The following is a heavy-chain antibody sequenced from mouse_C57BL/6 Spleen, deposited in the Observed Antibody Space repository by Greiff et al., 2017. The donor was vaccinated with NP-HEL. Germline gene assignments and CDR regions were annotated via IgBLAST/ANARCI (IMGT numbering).Heavy chain of an antibody. J-gene: IGHJ1*03. V-gene: IGHV1-81*01. Sequence: QVQLQQSGAELARPGASVKLSCKASGYTFTSYGISWVKQRTGKGLEWIGEIYPRSGNTYYNEKFKGKATLTADKSSSTAYMELRSLTSEDSAVYFCANYGSSYDWYFDVWGTGTTVTVSS. D-gene: IGHD1-1*01. CDR2: IYPRSGNT. CDR3: ANYGSSYDWYFDV. CDR1: GYTFTSYG.